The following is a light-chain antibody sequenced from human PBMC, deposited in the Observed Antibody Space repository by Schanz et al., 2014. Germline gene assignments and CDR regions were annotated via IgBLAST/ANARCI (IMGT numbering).Light chain of an antibody. CDR1: QSVSNSY. J-gene: IGKJ1*01. CDR2: GAS. V-gene: IGKV3-20*01. CDR3: QQYGSPWM. Sequence: IVLTQSPGTLSLSPGERATLSCRASQSVSNSYLAWYQHKPGQAPRLLIYGASSRATGIPDRFSGSGSGTDFTLTISRLEPEDFAVYYCQQYGSPWMFGQGTKVEIK.